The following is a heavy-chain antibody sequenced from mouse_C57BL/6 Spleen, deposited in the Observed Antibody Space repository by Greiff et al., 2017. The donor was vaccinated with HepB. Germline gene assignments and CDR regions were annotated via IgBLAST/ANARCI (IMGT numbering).Heavy chain of an antibody. CDR1: GYAFTGSW. CDR3: ATSHYYGPSWFAY. D-gene: IGHD1-1*01. CDR2: ILPGSGST. Sequence: QVQLQQSGAELMKPGASVKLSCKATGYAFTGSWIEWVKQRPGHGLEWIGEILPGSGSTNYNEKFKGKATFTADTSSNTAYMQLSSLTTEDSAIYYCATSHYYGPSWFAYWGQGTLVTVSA. J-gene: IGHJ3*01. V-gene: IGHV1-9*01.